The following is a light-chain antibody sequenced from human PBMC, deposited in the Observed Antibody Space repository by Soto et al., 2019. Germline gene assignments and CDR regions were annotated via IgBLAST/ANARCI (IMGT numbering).Light chain of an antibody. CDR1: RRISSAY. V-gene: IGKV3-20*01. CDR3: LQSGNSPLT. CDR2: GAS. J-gene: IGKJ2*01. Sequence: EVVLTQSPGTLSLSPGERATLSCRASRRISSAYLAWYQQKPGQAPRLLIYGASTRATDIPDRFTGSVSATDFTLIISRMEPEAFAVYYCLQSGNSPLTFGQGTRLESK.